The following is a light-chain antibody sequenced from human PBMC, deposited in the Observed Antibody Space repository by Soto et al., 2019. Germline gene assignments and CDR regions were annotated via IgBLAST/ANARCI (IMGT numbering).Light chain of an antibody. Sequence: QSVLTQPPSASGTPGQRVTLSCSGSSSNIGSNYVYWYQQLPGTAPKLLIYRNNQRPSGVPDRFSGSKSGTSASLAISGLRSEDEADYYCAAWDESLSGLGFGGGTKLTVL. CDR2: RNN. CDR3: AAWDESLSGLG. CDR1: SSNIGSNY. V-gene: IGLV1-47*01. J-gene: IGLJ2*01.